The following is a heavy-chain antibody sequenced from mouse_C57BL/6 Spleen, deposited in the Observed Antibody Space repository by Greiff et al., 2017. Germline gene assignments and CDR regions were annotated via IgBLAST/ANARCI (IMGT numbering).Heavy chain of an antibody. V-gene: IGHV1-64*01. D-gene: IGHD2-5*01. J-gene: IGHJ3*01. Sequence: QVQLQQPGAELVKPGASVKLSCKASGYTFTSYWMHWVKQRPGPGLEWIGMLHPNSGSTNSNEKFKSKATLTVAKSSSTAYMQLGSLTSKDSAVDYCARGWSNAAWFAYWGQGTMVTVSA. CDR3: ARGWSNAAWFAY. CDR1: GYTFTSYW. CDR2: LHPNSGST.